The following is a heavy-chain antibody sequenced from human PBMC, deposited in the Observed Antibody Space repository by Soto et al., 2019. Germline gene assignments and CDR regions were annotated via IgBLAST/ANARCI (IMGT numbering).Heavy chain of an antibody. CDR2: IYYSGST. CDR3: ARELGTYSSGWPGYFDY. CDR1: GGSISSYY. D-gene: IGHD6-19*01. V-gene: IGHV4-59*01. Sequence: QVQLQESGPGLVKPSETLSLTCTVSGGSISSYYWSWIRQPPGKGLEWIGYIYYSGSTNYNPSLKSRVTISVDTSKNQFSLKLSSVTAADTAVYYCARELGTYSSGWPGYFDYWGQGTLVTVSS. J-gene: IGHJ4*02.